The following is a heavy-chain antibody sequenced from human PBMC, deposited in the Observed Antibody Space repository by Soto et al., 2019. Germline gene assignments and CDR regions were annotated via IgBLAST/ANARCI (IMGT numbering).Heavy chain of an antibody. Sequence: QVQLQESGPGLVNPSETQSITCTVSGGSVTSSTSSWAWVRQPPGKGLHWIGTIFYGHGTYYNPSLESRVTISLDTSKIQFSLELTSVTAADTAVYYCARQPTGYPNWFDAWGRGILVIVSS. CDR2: IFYGHGT. J-gene: IGHJ5*02. CDR3: ARQPTGYPNWFDA. CDR1: GGSVTSSTSS. V-gene: IGHV4-39*01. D-gene: IGHD3-9*01.